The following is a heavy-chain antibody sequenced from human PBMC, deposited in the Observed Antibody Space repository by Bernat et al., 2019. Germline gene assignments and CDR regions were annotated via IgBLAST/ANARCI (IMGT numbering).Heavy chain of an antibody. Sequence: EVQLVESGGGLVKPGGSLRLSCAASGFTFSNFNMNWVRQAPGKGLEWVSSISANTNYIYYADSVKGRFTVSSDNARNSLFLQMNGLRAEDTAVYYCARSPSDGYVTETYYFDCWGQGILVTVSS. CDR3: ARSPSDGYVTETYYFDC. CDR1: GFTFSNFN. J-gene: IGHJ4*02. D-gene: IGHD5-24*01. V-gene: IGHV3-21*01. CDR2: ISANTNYI.